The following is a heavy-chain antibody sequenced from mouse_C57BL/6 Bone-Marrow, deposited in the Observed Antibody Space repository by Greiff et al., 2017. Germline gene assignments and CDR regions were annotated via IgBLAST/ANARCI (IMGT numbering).Heavy chain of an antibody. J-gene: IGHJ3*01. D-gene: IGHD2-4*01. CDR1: GYTFTSYW. Sequence: QVQLQQPGAELVKPGASVKLSCKASGYTFTSYWMQWVKQRPGQGLEWIGEIDPSDSYTNYNKKFKGKATLTVDTSSSTAYMQLSSLTSEDSAVYYCAREGVYYDYDDWFAYWGQGTRVTVSA. V-gene: IGHV1-50*01. CDR3: AREGVYYDYDDWFAY. CDR2: IDPSDSYT.